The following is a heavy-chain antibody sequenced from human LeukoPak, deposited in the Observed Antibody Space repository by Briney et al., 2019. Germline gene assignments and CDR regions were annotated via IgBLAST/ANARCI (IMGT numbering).Heavy chain of an antibody. D-gene: IGHD3-3*02. CDR2: IRPDGHNK. CDR1: GFIFIGYG. V-gene: IGHV3-30*02. J-gene: IGHJ6*04. CDR3: AKEGAASWDVDV. Sequence: PGGSLRLSCAASGFIFIGYGMHWVRQAPGKGPEWVAFIRPDGHNKYYADSVKGRFMISRDNSKNTVDLQMNSLRCDDTAMYYCAKEGAASWDVDVWGKGTTVTVSS.